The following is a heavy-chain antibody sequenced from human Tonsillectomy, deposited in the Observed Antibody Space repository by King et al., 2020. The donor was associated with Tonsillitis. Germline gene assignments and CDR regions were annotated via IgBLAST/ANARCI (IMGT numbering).Heavy chain of an antibody. D-gene: IGHD1-26*01. Sequence: QLQESGPGLVKPSETLSLTCTVSGASISSNSLYWGWIRQPPGQGLEWIGSIFYSGSTYYSPSHKSRVPISVDTSKNHFSLKLSSVTAADTAVYYCARRVVGATNPGFFDYWGQGTLVTVSS. CDR2: IFYSGST. J-gene: IGHJ4*02. CDR3: ARRVVGATNPGFFDY. V-gene: IGHV4-39*07. CDR1: GASISSNSLY.